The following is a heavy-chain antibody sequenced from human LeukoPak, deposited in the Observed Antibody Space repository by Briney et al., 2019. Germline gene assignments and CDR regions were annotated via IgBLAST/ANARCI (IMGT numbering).Heavy chain of an antibody. V-gene: IGHV1-18*01. J-gene: IGHJ6*03. D-gene: IGHD3-10*01. CDR2: ISAYNGNT. CDR1: GYTFTSYG. CDR3: ARVSRRLLWFGELLSYYYYMDV. Sequence: ASVKVSCKASGYTFTSYGISWVRQAPGQGLEWMGWISAYNGNTNYAQKLQGRVTMTTDTSTSTAYMELRSLRSDDTAVYYCARVSRRLLWFGELLSYYYYMDVWGKGTTVTISS.